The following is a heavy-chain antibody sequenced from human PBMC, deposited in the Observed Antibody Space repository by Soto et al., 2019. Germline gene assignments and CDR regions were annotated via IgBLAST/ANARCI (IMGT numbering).Heavy chain of an antibody. J-gene: IGHJ4*02. CDR1: GGSISNYY. CDR3: ARDPGGRFDS. CDR2: IYYSGST. D-gene: IGHD1-26*01. V-gene: IGHV4-59*01. Sequence: SETLSLTCTVSGGSISNYYWSWIRQPPGGGPEWIGYIYYSGSTNYNPALKSRLTISVGTSRKEFSLRLTSVTAADSAVYYCARDPGGRFDSWGQGTLVTVSS.